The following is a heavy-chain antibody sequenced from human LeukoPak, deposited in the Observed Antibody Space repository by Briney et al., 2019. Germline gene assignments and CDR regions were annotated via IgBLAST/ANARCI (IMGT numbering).Heavy chain of an antibody. V-gene: IGHV3-23*01. Sequence: GGSLRLSCAASGFTFSSYAMSWVRPAPGKGLEWVSAISGSGGSTYYADSVKGRFTISRDNSKNTLYLQMNSLRAEDTAVYYCAKGGYQLLHFDYWGQGTLVTVSS. J-gene: IGHJ4*02. CDR2: ISGSGGST. CDR1: GFTFSSYA. CDR3: AKGGYQLLHFDY. D-gene: IGHD2-2*01.